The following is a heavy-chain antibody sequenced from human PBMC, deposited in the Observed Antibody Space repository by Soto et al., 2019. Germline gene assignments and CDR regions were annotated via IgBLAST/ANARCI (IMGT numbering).Heavy chain of an antibody. CDR3: ARDRPGYCSSTSCYQNWFDP. CDR2: ISAYNGNT. Sequence: GASVKVSCKASGYTFTSYGISWVRQAPGQGLEWMGWISAYNGNTNYAQKLQGRVTMTTDTSTSTAYMELRSLRSDDTAVYYCARDRPGYCSSTSCYQNWFDPWGRGTLVTVSS. V-gene: IGHV1-18*04. D-gene: IGHD2-2*01. CDR1: GYTFTSYG. J-gene: IGHJ5*02.